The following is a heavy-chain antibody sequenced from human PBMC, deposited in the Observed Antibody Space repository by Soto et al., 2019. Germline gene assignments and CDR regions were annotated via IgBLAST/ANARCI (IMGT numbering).Heavy chain of an antibody. V-gene: IGHV1-3*01. Sequence: GASVKVSCKASGYTFTSYAMHWVRQAPGQRLEWMGWINAGNGNTKYSQKFQGRVTITRDTSASTAYMELSSLRSEDTAVYYCARDRLRFLEWLSDLTNWFDPWGQGTLVTVSS. CDR1: GYTFTSYA. CDR3: ARDRLRFLEWLSDLTNWFDP. D-gene: IGHD3-3*01. CDR2: INAGNGNT. J-gene: IGHJ5*02.